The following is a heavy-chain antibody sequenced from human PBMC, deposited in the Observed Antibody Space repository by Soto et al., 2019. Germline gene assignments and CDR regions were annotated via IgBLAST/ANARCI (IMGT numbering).Heavy chain of an antibody. CDR1: GGTFSSYA. J-gene: IGHJ6*02. V-gene: IGHV1-69*13. Sequence: ASVKVSCKASGGTFSSYAISWVRQAPGQGLEWMGGIIPIFGTANYAQKFQGRVTITADESTSTAYMGLSSLRSEDTAVYYCASQITGTTRFEYYYYYGMDVWGQGTTVTVSS. CDR2: IIPIFGTA. CDR3: ASQITGTTRFEYYYYYGMDV. D-gene: IGHD1-7*01.